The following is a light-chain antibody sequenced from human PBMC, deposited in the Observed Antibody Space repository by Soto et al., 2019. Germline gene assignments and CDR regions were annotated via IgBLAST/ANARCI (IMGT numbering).Light chain of an antibody. CDR1: ISDVGGYNY. J-gene: IGLJ1*01. V-gene: IGLV2-14*01. CDR3: SSYTSSSTFV. CDR2: EVS. Sequence: QSALTQPASVSGSPGQSITISCTGTISDVGGYNYVSWYQHHPGKVPKLMIYEVSNRPSWVSHRFSGSKSGNTASLTISGLQAEDEADYYCSSYTSSSTFVFGTGTKVTVL.